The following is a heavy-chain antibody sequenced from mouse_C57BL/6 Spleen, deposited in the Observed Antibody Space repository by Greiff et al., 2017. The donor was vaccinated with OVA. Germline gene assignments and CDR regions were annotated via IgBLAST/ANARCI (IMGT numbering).Heavy chain of an antibody. J-gene: IGHJ2*01. Sequence: QVQLQQPGAELVKPGASVKLSCKASGYTFTSYWMHWVKQRPGRGLEWIGRIDPNSGGTKYNEQFKSKATLTVDKPSSTAYLQLSSLTSEDAAVYYCARSPTMITTYFDYWGQGTTLTVSS. V-gene: IGHV1-72*01. D-gene: IGHD2-4*01. CDR2: IDPNSGGT. CDR3: ARSPTMITTYFDY. CDR1: GYTFTSYW.